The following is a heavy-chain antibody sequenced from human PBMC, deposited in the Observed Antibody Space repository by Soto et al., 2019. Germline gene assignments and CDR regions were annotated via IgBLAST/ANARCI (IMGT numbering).Heavy chain of an antibody. V-gene: IGHV3-73*01. Sequence: GGSLRLSCAASGFTFSGSSVHWVRQASGKGLEWVGRMTSKTNNYATAYAASVKGRFTVSRDDSQNTAYLQMSNLKTEDTALYFCTTFNYDSSGYPNPGYWGQGTLVTVSS. J-gene: IGHJ4*02. D-gene: IGHD3-22*01. CDR2: MTSKTNNYAT. CDR1: GFTFSGSS. CDR3: TTFNYDSSGYPNPGY.